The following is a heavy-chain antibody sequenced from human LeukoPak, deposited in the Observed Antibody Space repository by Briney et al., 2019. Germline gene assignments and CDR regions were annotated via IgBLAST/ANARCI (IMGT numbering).Heavy chain of an antibody. CDR2: IIPILGIA. J-gene: IGHJ4*02. V-gene: IGHV1-69*04. CDR3: ATSDSGLWDY. CDR1: GGTFSSYA. D-gene: IGHD3-16*01. Sequence: ASVKASCKASGGTFSSYAISWVRQAPGQGLEWMGRIIPILGIANYAQKFQGRVTITADKSTSTAYMGLSSLRSEDTAVYYCATSDSGLWDYWGQGTLVTVSS.